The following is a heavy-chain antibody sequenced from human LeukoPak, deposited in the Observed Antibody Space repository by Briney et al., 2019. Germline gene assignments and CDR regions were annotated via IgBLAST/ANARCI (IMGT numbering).Heavy chain of an antibody. CDR3: ARHPHYDFWSGYYGWYYFDY. CDR2: ISAYNGNT. J-gene: IGHJ4*02. V-gene: IGHV1-18*01. CDR1: GYTFTSYG. D-gene: IGHD3-3*01. Sequence: ASVKVSCKASGYTFTSYGISWVRQAPGQGLEWMGWISAYNGNTNYAQKLQGRVTMTTDTSTSTAYMELRSLRSDDTAVYYCARHPHYDFWSGYYGWYYFDYWGQGTLVTVSS.